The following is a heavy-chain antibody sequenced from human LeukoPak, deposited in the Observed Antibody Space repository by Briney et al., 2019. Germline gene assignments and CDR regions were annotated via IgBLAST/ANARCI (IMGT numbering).Heavy chain of an antibody. V-gene: IGHV3-53*01. CDR2: IYPGGIT. J-gene: IGHJ6*02. CDR3: ARHVYPYGMDV. D-gene: IGHD3-10*02. CDR1: GFTVSNNY. Sequence: GESLRLSCAASGFTVSNNYMTWVRQAPGKGLECVSVIYPGGITAYADSVKGHFTISRDNSKNTLYLHMNSLRAEDTALYYCARHVYPYGMDVWGQGTMVTVSS.